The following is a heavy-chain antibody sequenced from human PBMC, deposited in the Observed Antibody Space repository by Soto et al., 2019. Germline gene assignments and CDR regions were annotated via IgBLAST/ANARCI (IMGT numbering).Heavy chain of an antibody. D-gene: IGHD3-16*01. CDR2: ICHSGST. CDR1: GGSLSGYY. CDR3: ARHGGYYFDY. V-gene: IGHV4-34*01. Sequence: SETLSLTCAVYGGSLSGYYWSWIRQPPGKGLEWIGEICHSGSTIYNPSLEIRVTISEDSSNNQFSLKLNSVTAADTAVYYCARHGGYYFDYWGQGAPVTVSS. J-gene: IGHJ4*02.